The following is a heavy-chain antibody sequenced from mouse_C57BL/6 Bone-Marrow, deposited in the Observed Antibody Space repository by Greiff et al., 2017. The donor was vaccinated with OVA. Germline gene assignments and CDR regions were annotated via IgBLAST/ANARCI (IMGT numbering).Heavy chain of an antibody. Sequence: QVQLQQPGAELVKPGASVKLSCKASGYTFTSYWMHWVKQRPGRGLEWIGMIHPNSGSTNYNEKFKSKATLTVDKSSSTAYMQLSSLTSEDSAVYYCARHYYGSRGNYAMDYWGQGTSVTVSS. CDR1: GYTFTSYW. D-gene: IGHD1-1*01. CDR3: ARHYYGSRGNYAMDY. J-gene: IGHJ4*01. V-gene: IGHV1-64*01. CDR2: IHPNSGST.